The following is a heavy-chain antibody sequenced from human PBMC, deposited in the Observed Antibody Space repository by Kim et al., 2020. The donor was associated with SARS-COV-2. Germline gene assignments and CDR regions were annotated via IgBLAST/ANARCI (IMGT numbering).Heavy chain of an antibody. CDR1: GGTFSGYR. V-gene: IGHV4-34*01. Sequence: SETLSLTSAVYGGTFSGYRWTWIRQPPGKDLEWIGDVSDSGDAKYNSSLKSRVSILVDRAKNQFSLRLTSVTAADTAVYYAARNWAASGGYYFDSWGRGTPVLVSS. J-gene: IGHJ4*02. CDR3: ARNWAASGGYYFDS. CDR2: VSDSGDA. D-gene: IGHD2-15*01.